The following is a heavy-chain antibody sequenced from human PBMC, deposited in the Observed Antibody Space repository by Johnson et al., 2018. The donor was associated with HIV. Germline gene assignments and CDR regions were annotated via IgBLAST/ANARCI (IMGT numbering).Heavy chain of an antibody. CDR2: IYTDGRA. V-gene: IGHV3-53*01. Sequence: MLLVESGGGLIQPGGSLRLSCAASGFTVSSKYMSWVRQAPGKGLEWVSLIYTDGRAYYADSVKGRFTISRDNAKNSLYLQMNSLRAEDTALYYCAKDMRSRSSSPRGPFDIWGQGTLVTVSS. D-gene: IGHD6-13*01. CDR3: AKDMRSRSSSPRGPFDI. J-gene: IGHJ3*02. CDR1: GFTVSSKY.